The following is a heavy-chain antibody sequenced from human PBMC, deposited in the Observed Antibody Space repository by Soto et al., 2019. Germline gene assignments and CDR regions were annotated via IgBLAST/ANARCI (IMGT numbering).Heavy chain of an antibody. Sequence: PGGSVRLSCAAFGFTFSSYWMSWVRQAPGKGLEWVANINQDGSEKYYADSVKGRFTISRDNARNSLFLQMNSLRAEDTAVYYCARDQAIFEVIVRHYYYGMDVWGQGTTVTVSS. D-gene: IGHD3-3*01. J-gene: IGHJ6*02. V-gene: IGHV3-7*01. CDR2: INQDGSEK. CDR3: ARDQAIFEVIVRHYYYGMDV. CDR1: GFTFSSYW.